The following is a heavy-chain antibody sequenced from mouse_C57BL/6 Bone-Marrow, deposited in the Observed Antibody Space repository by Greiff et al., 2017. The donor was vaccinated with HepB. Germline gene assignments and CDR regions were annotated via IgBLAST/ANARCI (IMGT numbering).Heavy chain of an antibody. J-gene: IGHJ4*01. CDR3: ARREGEYYLYYNAMDY. D-gene: IGHD1-1*01. Sequence: VQLQQSGAELVRPGTSVKMSCKASGYTFTNYWIGWAKQRPGHGLEWIGDIYPGGGYTNYNEKFKGKATLTADKSSSTAYMQFSSLTYEDSAIYYCARREGEYYLYYNAMDYWGQGTAVTVSA. CDR2: IYPGGGYT. V-gene: IGHV1-63*01. CDR1: GYTFTNYW.